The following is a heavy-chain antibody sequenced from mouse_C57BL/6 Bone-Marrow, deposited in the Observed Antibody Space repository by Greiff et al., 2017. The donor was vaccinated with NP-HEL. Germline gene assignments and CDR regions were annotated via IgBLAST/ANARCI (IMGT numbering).Heavy chain of an antibody. D-gene: IGHD2-4*01. CDR1: GFTFSDYY. J-gene: IGHJ4*01. CDR3: AREGGLRRRTYAMDY. Sequence: DVKLVESEGGLVQPGSSIKLSCTTSGFTFSDYYMAWVRQVPEKGLDWVANINYDGSSTYYLDSLKSRFIISRDNAKNILYLQMSSLKSEDTATYYCAREGGLRRRTYAMDYWGQGTSVTVSS. V-gene: IGHV5-16*01. CDR2: INYDGSST.